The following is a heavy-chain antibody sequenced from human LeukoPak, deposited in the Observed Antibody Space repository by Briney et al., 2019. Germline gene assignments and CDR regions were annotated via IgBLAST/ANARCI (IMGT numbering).Heavy chain of an antibody. CDR1: GFTFSSYW. J-gene: IGHJ4*02. V-gene: IGHV3-74*01. D-gene: IGHD4-11*01. CDR3: STDFVDYSNAYFDY. CDR2: INSDESST. Sequence: GGSLRLSCAASGFTFSSYWMHWVRQAPGKGLVWVSRINSDESSTSYADSVKGRFTISRDNAKNTLYLQMNSLKTEDTAVYYCSTDFVDYSNAYFDYWGQGTLVTVSS.